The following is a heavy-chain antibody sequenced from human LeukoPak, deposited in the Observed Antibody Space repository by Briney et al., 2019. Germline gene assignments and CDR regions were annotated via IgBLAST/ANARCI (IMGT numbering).Heavy chain of an antibody. J-gene: IGHJ4*02. Sequence: PSETLSLTCAVSGGSISSGGYSWSWIRQPPGKGLEWIGYIYYSGSTYYNPSLKSRLTVSLDTSKNQFSLKLSSVTAADTAVYFCARVFQRLDYFDYWGQGTLVTVSS. CDR2: IYYSGST. D-gene: IGHD6-25*01. CDR3: ARVFQRLDYFDY. CDR1: GGSISSGGYS. V-gene: IGHV4-30-4*07.